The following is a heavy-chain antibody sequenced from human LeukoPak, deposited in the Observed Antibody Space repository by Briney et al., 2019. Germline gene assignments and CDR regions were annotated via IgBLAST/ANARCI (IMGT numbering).Heavy chain of an antibody. CDR3: ARRSGGTSDY. CDR2: IYPGDSDT. V-gene: IGHV5-51*01. D-gene: IGHD3-3*01. J-gene: IGHJ4*02. CDR1: GYSFTTYW. Sequence: GESQKISCKGSGYSFTTYWIGWVRQMPGKGLEWMGTIYPGDSDTKYSPSFQGQVTISGDKSISTAYLQWSSLKASDTAVYYCARRSGGTSDYWGQGTLVTVSS.